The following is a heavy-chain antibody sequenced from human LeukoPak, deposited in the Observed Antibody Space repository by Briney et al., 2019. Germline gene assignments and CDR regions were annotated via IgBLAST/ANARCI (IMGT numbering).Heavy chain of an antibody. J-gene: IGHJ5*02. Sequence: SETLSLTCAVSGYSISSGFLWGWIRQPSGKGLEWIGSIYRSGNTYYNPSLKSRITMSVDTSKDQFSLELSSVTAADTAVYYCARDPRWLTPDCNSIGCYVNWFDPWGQGTLVTVSS. V-gene: IGHV4-38-2*02. CDR3: ARDPRWLTPDCNSIGCYVNWFDP. CDR2: IYRSGNT. D-gene: IGHD2-2*01. CDR1: GYSISSGFL.